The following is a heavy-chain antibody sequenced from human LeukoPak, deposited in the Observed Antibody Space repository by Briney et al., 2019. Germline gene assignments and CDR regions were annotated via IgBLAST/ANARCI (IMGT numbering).Heavy chain of an antibody. CDR3: ARDQGYYDFWSGYKDYYYYGMDV. J-gene: IGHJ6*02. V-gene: IGHV3-33*01. CDR1: GFTFSSYG. Sequence: GGSLRLSCAASGFTFSSYGMHWVRQAPGKGLEWVAVIWYDGSNKYYADSVKGRFTISRDNSKNTLYLQMNSLRAEDTAVYYCARDQGYYDFWSGYKDYYYYGMDVWGQGTRSPSP. D-gene: IGHD3-3*01. CDR2: IWYDGSNK.